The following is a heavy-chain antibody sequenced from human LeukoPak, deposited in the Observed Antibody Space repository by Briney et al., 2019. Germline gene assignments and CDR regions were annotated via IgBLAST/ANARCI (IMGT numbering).Heavy chain of an antibody. CDR2: ISGSGGST. D-gene: IGHD4-17*01. J-gene: IGHJ4*02. V-gene: IGHV3-23*01. CDR1: GFTFSSYA. Sequence: GGSLRLSCAASGFTFSSYAMSWVRQAPGKGLEWVSAISGSGGSTYYADSVKGRFTISRDNSKNTLYLQMNSLRAEDTAVYYCAKDQGGYGDPTGTAFDYWGQGTLVTVSS. CDR3: AKDQGGYGDPTGTAFDY.